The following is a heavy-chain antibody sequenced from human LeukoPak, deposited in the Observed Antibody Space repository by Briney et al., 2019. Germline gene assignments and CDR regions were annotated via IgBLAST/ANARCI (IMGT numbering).Heavy chain of an antibody. CDR3: ARRGGSGRAFDY. V-gene: IGHV4-39*01. CDR1: GASISGGTYY. Sequence: SETLSLTCSVSGASISGGTYYWGWIRQPPGKGLGWIGSIYYTGSTYDNPSLKSRVTISVDTSKNQFSLKLSSVTAADTAVYYCARRGGSGRAFDYWGQGTLVTVSS. J-gene: IGHJ4*02. D-gene: IGHD1-26*01. CDR2: IYYTGST.